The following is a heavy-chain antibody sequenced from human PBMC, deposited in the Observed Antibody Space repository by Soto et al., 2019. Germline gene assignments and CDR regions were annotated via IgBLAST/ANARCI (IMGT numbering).Heavy chain of an antibody. CDR3: ARFYYDSSGYYWFDP. D-gene: IGHD3-22*01. CDR1: GFTFSSYS. V-gene: IGHV3-21*01. J-gene: IGHJ5*02. CDR2: ISSSSSYI. Sequence: GGSLRLSCAASGFTFSSYSMNWVRQAPGKGLEWVSSISSSSSYIYYADSVKGRFTISRDNAKNSLYLQMNSLRAKDTAVYYCARFYYDSSGYYWFDPWGQGTLVTVSS.